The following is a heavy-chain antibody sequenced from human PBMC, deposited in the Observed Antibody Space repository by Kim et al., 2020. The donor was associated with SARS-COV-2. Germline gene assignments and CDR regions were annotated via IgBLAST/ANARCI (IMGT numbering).Heavy chain of an antibody. D-gene: IGHD3-16*01. CDR3: AKDKSFFMSTFGGESGGMDV. V-gene: IGHV3-30*18. CDR2: ISYEGGKK. J-gene: IGHJ6*02. Sequence: GGSLRLSCAASGFNFNNFGMHWVRQAPGKGLEWVALISYEGGKKYYAHSLKGRFTISRDSSKNTLYLQMDSLRPEDTAVYFCAKDKSFFMSTFGGESGGMDVWGQETTVTVSS. CDR1: GFNFNNFG.